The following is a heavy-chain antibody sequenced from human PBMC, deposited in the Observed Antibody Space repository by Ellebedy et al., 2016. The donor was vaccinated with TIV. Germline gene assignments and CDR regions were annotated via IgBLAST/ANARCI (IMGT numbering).Heavy chain of an antibody. D-gene: IGHD2-2*01. CDR2: IYYSGST. CDR1: GGSISSSSYY. CDR3: ARPAYPGSTGNGWFDP. Sequence: MPGGSLRLSCTVSGGSISSSSYYWGWIRNPPGKGLEWIGSIYYSGSTYYNASLKSRVTISVDMSKNQFSLKMSSVPAAETAVYYCARPAYPGSTGNGWFDPWGQGTLVTVSS. J-gene: IGHJ5*02. V-gene: IGHV4-39*01.